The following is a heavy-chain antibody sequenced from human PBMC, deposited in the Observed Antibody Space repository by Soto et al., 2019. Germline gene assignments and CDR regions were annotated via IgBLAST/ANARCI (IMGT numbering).Heavy chain of an antibody. CDR2: IIPIFGTA. V-gene: IGHV1-69*13. CDR1: GGTFSSYA. Sequence: SVKVSCKASGGTFSSYAISWVRQAPGQGLEWMGGIIPIFGTANYAQKFQGRVTITADESTSTAYMELSSLRSEDTAVYYCAGKLRFLEWLPDNWFDPWGQGTLVTVSS. CDR3: AGKLRFLEWLPDNWFDP. D-gene: IGHD3-3*01. J-gene: IGHJ5*02.